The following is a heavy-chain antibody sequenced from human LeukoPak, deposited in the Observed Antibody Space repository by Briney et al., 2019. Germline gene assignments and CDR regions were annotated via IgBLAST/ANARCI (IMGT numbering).Heavy chain of an antibody. J-gene: IGHJ4*02. CDR1: EFAFSSYS. CDR2: ITSGSKYI. CDR3: ARDEETVAGLNGFDL. V-gene: IGHV3-21*01. D-gene: IGHD6-19*01. Sequence: GGSLRLSCAASEFAFSSYSMNWFRQAPGKGLEWVASITSGSKYIFYADSVRGRFTISGDNAENSLFLRMKSLRADDTAVYYCARDEETVAGLNGFDLWGQGTLVTVSS.